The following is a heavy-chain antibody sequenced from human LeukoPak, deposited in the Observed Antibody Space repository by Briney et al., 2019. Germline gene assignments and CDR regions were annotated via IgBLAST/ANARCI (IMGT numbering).Heavy chain of an antibody. V-gene: IGHV3-7*01. Sequence: GGSLRLSCAASGFTLSSYWMSWVHQAPGKGLEWVANIKQDGSEKYYVDSVKGRFTISRDNAKNSLYLQMNSLRAEDTAVYYCARDGRRYCSGGSCFLPDYWGQGTLVTVSS. CDR1: GFTLSSYW. D-gene: IGHD2-15*01. J-gene: IGHJ4*02. CDR2: IKQDGSEK. CDR3: ARDGRRYCSGGSCFLPDY.